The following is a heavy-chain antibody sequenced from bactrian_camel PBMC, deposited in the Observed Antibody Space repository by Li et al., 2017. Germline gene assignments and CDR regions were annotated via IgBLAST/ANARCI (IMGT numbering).Heavy chain of an antibody. CDR3: AAEILPGDYAYRCNRWTSLEYNY. Sequence: HVQLVESGGGSVQPGGSLRLSCAASGANAFYSRYCMGWFRQAPGKEREGIATIDSAGMTTYADSVKGRFTISKANARNTMYLQMNSLKPEDTAMYYCAAEILPGDYAYRCNRWTSLEYNYRGQG. J-gene: IGHJ4*01. CDR1: GANAFYSRYC. CDR2: IDSAGMT. V-gene: IGHV3S53*01. D-gene: IGHD4*01.